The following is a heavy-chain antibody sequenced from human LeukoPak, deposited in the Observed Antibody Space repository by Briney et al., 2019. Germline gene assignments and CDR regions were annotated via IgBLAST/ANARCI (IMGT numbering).Heavy chain of an antibody. Sequence: GGSLRLSCAASGFSFSRYGMHWVRQAPGEGLEWVGVIWYDGTKQYYADSVKGRFTISRDNSKNTLDLHMNSLRDEDTAVYYCARGPYRYFDYWGQGTLATVSS. CDR2: IWYDGTKQ. CDR3: ARGPYRYFDY. D-gene: IGHD3-16*02. CDR1: GFSFSRYG. J-gene: IGHJ4*02. V-gene: IGHV3-33*01.